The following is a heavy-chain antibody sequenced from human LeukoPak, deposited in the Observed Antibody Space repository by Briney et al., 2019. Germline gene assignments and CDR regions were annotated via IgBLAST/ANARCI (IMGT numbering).Heavy chain of an antibody. CDR3: ARERRLFDYYGSGSYYFDY. J-gene: IGHJ4*02. CDR1: GFTFSSYS. CDR2: ISSSSSYI. Sequence: GGSLRLSCAASGFTFSSYSMNWVRQAPGKGLEWVSSISSSSSYIYYADSVKGRFTISRDNAKNSLYLQMNSLRAEDTAVYYCARERRLFDYYGSGSYYFDYWGQGTLVTVSS. V-gene: IGHV3-21*01. D-gene: IGHD3-10*01.